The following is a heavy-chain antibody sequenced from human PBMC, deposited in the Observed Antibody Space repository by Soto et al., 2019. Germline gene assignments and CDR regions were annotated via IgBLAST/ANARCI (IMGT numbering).Heavy chain of an antibody. CDR1: GGPISSGDYY. J-gene: IGHJ4*02. Sequence: SETLSLTCTVSGGPISSGDYYWSWIRQPPGKGLEWIGYIYYSGSTYYNPSLKSRVTISVDTSKNQFSLKLSSVTAADTAVYYCARGLRKYYYDSSGYYYEDYWGQGTLVTVYS. CDR2: IYYSGST. D-gene: IGHD3-22*01. CDR3: ARGLRKYYYDSSGYYYEDY. V-gene: IGHV4-30-4*01.